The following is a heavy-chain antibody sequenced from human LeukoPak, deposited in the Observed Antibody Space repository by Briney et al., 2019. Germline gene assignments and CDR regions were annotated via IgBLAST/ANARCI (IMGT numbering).Heavy chain of an antibody. Sequence: GGSLRLSCAASGFTFSNSAMHWVRHAPGKGLEWVAVVWSDGSNKYYADSVKGRFTISRDNSKNTLYLQMNSLRAEDTAVYFCARDAVGTMVRGVIIPDAFDIWGQGTMVTVSS. CDR3: ARDAVGTMVRGVIIPDAFDI. CDR2: VWSDGSNK. D-gene: IGHD3-10*01. CDR1: GFTFSNSA. V-gene: IGHV3-33*01. J-gene: IGHJ3*02.